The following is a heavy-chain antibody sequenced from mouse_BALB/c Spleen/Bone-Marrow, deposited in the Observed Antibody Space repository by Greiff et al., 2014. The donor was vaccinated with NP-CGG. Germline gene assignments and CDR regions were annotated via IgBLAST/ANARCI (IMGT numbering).Heavy chain of an antibody. CDR1: GYTFTSYV. CDR2: INPYNDGT. CDR3: AKGGNYRYDFDY. J-gene: IGHJ2*01. Sequence: LQESGPELVKPGASVKMSCKASGYTFTSYVMHWVKQKPGQGLEWIGYINPYNDGTKYNEKFNGMATPTSDRSSSTAYMELSSLTPEDSAVYYCAKGGNYRYDFDYWGQGTTLTVSS. D-gene: IGHD2-14*01. V-gene: IGHV1-14*01.